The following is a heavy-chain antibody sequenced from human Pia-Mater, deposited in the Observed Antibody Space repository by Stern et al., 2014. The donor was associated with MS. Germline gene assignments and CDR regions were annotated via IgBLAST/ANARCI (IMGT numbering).Heavy chain of an antibody. V-gene: IGHV1-69*01. CDR2: IIPIGGGA. CDR3: AGGAYCGYDCYWGSFDS. Sequence: VQLVESGAEVKKPGASVKVSCKVSGGTFTSNAFRWVRQAPGQGLEWMGGIIPIGGGADYAQNFPGRVTMNTDDSTRTVYMELISLRAEDTAVYHCAGGAYCGYDCYWGSFDSWGQGTLVTVSS. CDR1: GGTFTSNA. D-gene: IGHD2-21*02. J-gene: IGHJ5*01.